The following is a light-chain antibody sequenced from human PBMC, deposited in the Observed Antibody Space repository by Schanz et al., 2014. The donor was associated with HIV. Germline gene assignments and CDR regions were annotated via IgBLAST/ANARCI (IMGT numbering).Light chain of an antibody. J-gene: IGLJ2*01. CDR1: SSDVGGYHH. CDR2: GVT. CDR3: SSYAGTFTVV. V-gene: IGLV2-11*01. Sequence: QSVLTQPRSVSGSPGQSVTVSCTGTSSDVGGYHHVSWYQQHPGKAPKLIIYGVTKRPSGVPDRFSGSKSGNTASLTISGLQAEDEADYYCSSYAGTFTVVFGGGTKLTVL.